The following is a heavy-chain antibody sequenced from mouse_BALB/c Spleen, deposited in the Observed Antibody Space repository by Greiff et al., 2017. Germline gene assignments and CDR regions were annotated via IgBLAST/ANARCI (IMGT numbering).Heavy chain of an antibody. CDR1: GFTFSSFG. Sequence: EVQGVESGGGLVQPGGSRKLSCAASGFTFSSFGMHWVRQAPEKGLEWVAYISSGSSTIYYADTVKGRFTISRDNPKNTLFLQMTSLRSEDTAMYYCARNSPYYFDYWGQGTTLTVSS. D-gene: IGHD6-1*01. J-gene: IGHJ2*01. CDR3: ARNSPYYFDY. V-gene: IGHV5-17*02. CDR2: ISSGSSTI.